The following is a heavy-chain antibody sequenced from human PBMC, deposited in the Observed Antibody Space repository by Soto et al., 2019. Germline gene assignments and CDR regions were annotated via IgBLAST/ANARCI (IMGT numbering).Heavy chain of an antibody. CDR3: SYGSSFDY. V-gene: IGHV4-61*01. CDR2: ISHSGRT. D-gene: IGHD3-10*01. CDR1: GASLRSGSYY. J-gene: IGHJ4*02. Sequence: PSETLSLTCTVSGASLRSGSYYWSWIRQPPGKGLEWIGYISHSGRTSYDPSLKSRLTMSVDTSQNQFSLQLNSVTAADTAVYYCSYGSSFDYWGQGTLVTVSS.